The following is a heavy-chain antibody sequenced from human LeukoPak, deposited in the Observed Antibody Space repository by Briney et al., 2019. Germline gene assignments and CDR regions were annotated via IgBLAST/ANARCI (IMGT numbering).Heavy chain of an antibody. CDR1: GGSISSSSYY. D-gene: IGHD2-2*01. Sequence: SETLSLTCTVSGGSISSSSYYWGWIRQSPGKGLEWVVSIDNSGSTYYNPSLKSRVTISEDTSKNQFSLKLSSVTAADTAVYYCARHPMRYCSSTSCFWNWFDPWGQGTLVTVSS. CDR2: IDNSGST. V-gene: IGHV4-39*01. CDR3: ARHPMRYCSSTSCFWNWFDP. J-gene: IGHJ5*02.